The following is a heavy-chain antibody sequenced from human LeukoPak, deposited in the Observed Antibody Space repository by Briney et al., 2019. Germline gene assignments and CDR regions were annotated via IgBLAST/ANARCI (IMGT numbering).Heavy chain of an antibody. D-gene: IGHD6-19*01. CDR1: GDSIGGYY. CDR2: IYTSGSP. V-gene: IGHV4-4*07. CDR3: ARAGSAWYSPFDC. J-gene: IGHJ4*02. Sequence: KSSETLSLTCTVPGDSIGGYYWSWIRQPAGKGLEWIGRIYTSGSPNYNPSLKSRVTISIDKSKNQFSLNLISVTAADTAVYYCARAGSAWYSPFDCWGQGTLVTVSS.